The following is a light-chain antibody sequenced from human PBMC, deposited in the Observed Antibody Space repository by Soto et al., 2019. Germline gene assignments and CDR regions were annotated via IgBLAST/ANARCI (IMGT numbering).Light chain of an antibody. CDR1: QDISNY. CDR2: DAS. CDR3: QQYDDWLRLT. V-gene: IGKV1-33*01. J-gene: IGKJ4*01. Sequence: DIQMTQSPSSLSASVGDRVTITCQASQDISNYLNWYQQKPGKAPKLLIYDASKLETGVPSRFSGSGSGTDFTFTISSMHPEDIATYYFQQYDDWLRLTFGGGPKVEIK.